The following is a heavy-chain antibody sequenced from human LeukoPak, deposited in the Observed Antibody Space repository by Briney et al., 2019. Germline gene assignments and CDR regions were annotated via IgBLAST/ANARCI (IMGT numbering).Heavy chain of an antibody. CDR1: GGSISSSSYY. V-gene: IGHV4-39*07. CDR2: IYYSGST. Sequence: PSETLSLTCTVSGGSISSSSYYWGWIRQPPGKGLEWIGSIYYSGSTYYNPSLRSRVTISVDTSKNQFSLKLSSVTAADTAVYYCARGKNGSGSYYLRAWGQGTLVTVSS. J-gene: IGHJ4*02. D-gene: IGHD3-10*01. CDR3: ARGKNGSGSYYLRA.